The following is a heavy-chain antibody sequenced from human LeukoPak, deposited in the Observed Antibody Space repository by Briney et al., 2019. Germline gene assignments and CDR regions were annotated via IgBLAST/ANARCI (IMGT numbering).Heavy chain of an antibody. D-gene: IGHD3-10*01. J-gene: IGHJ4*02. CDR2: ISYDGSNK. Sequence: GRSLRLSCAASGFTFSSYGMHWVRQAPGKGLEWVAVISYDGSNKYYADSVKGRFTISRDNSKNTLYLQMSSLRTEDTAAYYCVKDGSGSYYTYYFDYRGQGTLVTVSS. CDR1: GFTFSSYG. CDR3: VKDGSGSYYTYYFDY. V-gene: IGHV3-30*18.